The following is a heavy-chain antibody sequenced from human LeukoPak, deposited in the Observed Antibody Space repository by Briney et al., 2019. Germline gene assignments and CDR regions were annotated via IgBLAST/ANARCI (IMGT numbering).Heavy chain of an antibody. J-gene: IGHJ4*02. V-gene: IGHV4-4*07. CDR3: ARGHYDFWSGAYFDY. CDR2: IYTSGST. D-gene: IGHD3-3*01. Sequence: SETLSLTCTVSGGSISSYYWSWIRQPAGKGLEWIGHIYTSGSTNYNPSLKSRVTMSVDTSKNQFSLKLSSVTAADTAVYYCARGHYDFWSGAYFDYWGQGTLVTVSS. CDR1: GGSISSYY.